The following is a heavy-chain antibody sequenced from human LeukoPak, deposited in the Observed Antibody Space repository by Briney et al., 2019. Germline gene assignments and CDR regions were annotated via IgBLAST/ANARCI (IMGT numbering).Heavy chain of an antibody. D-gene: IGHD6-13*01. J-gene: IGHJ4*02. CDR2: IHPEGNEK. CDR3: ARGQTWYGFDY. Sequence: GGSLRLSCAVSGFTFSNFWMSWVRQAPGRGLEWVANIHPEGNEKYHVESVKGRFTISRDNTKNLLFLQMNGLRVEDTAVYYCARGQTWYGFDYWGQGTLVTVSS. CDR1: GFTFSNFW. V-gene: IGHV3-7*03.